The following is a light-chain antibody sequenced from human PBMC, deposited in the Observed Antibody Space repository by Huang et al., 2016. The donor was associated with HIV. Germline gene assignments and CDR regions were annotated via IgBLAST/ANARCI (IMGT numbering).Light chain of an antibody. CDR1: PSVFYSSNNKND. Sequence: DIVMTQSPDSLAVSLGERATINCQSSPSVFYSSNNKNDLAWYQQKPGQPPKLLIYWASTRESGVTDRFSGSGSGTDFTLTISSLQAEDVAVYYCQQYYSTPLTFGGGTKVEIK. CDR3: QQYYSTPLT. J-gene: IGKJ4*01. CDR2: WAS. V-gene: IGKV4-1*01.